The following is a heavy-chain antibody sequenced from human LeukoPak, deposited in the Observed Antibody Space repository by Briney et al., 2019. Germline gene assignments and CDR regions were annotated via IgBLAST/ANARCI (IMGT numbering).Heavy chain of an antibody. CDR3: AIGGLSTGLTFDY. D-gene: IGHD3-10*01. V-gene: IGHV5-51*01. CDR2: LHPGDSDT. Sequence: GESLKISCKASGYSFTTHWIGWVRQMPGKGLEWMGILHPGDSDTRYSPSLQGQVTISADKSISTAYLQWSSLKASDTAMYYCAIGGLSTGLTFDYWGQGTLVTVSS. J-gene: IGHJ4*02. CDR1: GYSFTTHW.